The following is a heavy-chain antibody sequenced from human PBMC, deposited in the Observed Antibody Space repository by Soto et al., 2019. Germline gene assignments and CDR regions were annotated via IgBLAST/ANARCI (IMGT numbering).Heavy chain of an antibody. CDR2: TRSKGNSYTT. J-gene: IGHJ4*02. D-gene: IGHD2-2*01. CDR1: GFTFSDHY. Sequence: GGSLRLSCAASGFTFSDHYVDWVRRAPGKGLEWAGRTRSKGNSYTTEYAASVKGRFTISRDESKNSLYLQMDSLKTEDTAVYYCARSGSSTSCYDYWGQGTLVTVSS. V-gene: IGHV3-72*01. CDR3: ARSGSSTSCYDY.